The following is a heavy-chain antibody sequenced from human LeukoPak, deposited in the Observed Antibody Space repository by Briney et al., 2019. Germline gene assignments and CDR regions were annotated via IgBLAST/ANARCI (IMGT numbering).Heavy chain of an antibody. CDR1: GGTFSSYA. CDR2: IIPILGIA. Sequence: GASVKVSCKASGGTFSSYAISWVRQAPGQGLEWMGRIIPILGIANYAQKFQGRVTITADKSTSTAYMELSSLRSEDTAVYYCARVGVPAAIGLLSGFALAFDIWGQGTMVTVSS. V-gene: IGHV1-69*04. J-gene: IGHJ3*02. D-gene: IGHD2-2*01. CDR3: ARVGVPAAIGLLSGFALAFDI.